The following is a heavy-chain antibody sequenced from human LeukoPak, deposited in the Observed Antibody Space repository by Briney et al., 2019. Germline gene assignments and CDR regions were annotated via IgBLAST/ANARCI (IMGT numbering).Heavy chain of an antibody. J-gene: IGHJ4*02. V-gene: IGHV1-46*01. CDR1: GYTFTSYF. CDR3: ARGEEMATVPHFYYFDY. CDR2: INPSGGST. Sequence: ASVKVSCKASGYTFTSYFFHWVRQAPGQGLEWMGIINPSGGSTTYAQNFQGRVAMTRDTSTSTVSMELSSLRSEDTAVYYCARGEEMATVPHFYYFDYWGQGTLVTVSS. D-gene: IGHD5-24*01.